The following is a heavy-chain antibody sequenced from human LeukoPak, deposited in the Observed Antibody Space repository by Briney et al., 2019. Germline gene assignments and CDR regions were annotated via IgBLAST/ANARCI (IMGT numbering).Heavy chain of an antibody. CDR3: ARHITGFGVVTRHYMDV. V-gene: IGHV4-59*08. J-gene: IGHJ6*03. Sequence: PSATLSLTCTVSGGSISSYYWSWIQQPPGKGLEWLGFIYYTGSTNYHPSLKSRVTISVDTSKNQFSLKLSAVTAADTAVYYCARHITGFGVVTRHYMDVWGKGNTVTVSS. CDR1: GGSISSYY. D-gene: IGHD3-3*01. CDR2: IYYTGST.